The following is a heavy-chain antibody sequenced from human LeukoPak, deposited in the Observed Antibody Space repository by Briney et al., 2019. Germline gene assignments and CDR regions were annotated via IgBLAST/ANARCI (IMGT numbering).Heavy chain of an antibody. CDR1: GFTFSSFA. CDR2: IWYNGSNK. Sequence: GGSLRLSCAASGFTFSSFAMHWVRQAPGKGLEWGADIWYNGSNKYYAESVKGRFTISRDNSKNTLYLQMNSLRAEDTAVYYCSRGGYGGYNNWFDPWGQGTLVIVSS. J-gene: IGHJ5*02. CDR3: SRGGYGGYNNWFDP. V-gene: IGHV3-33*01. D-gene: IGHD4-17*01.